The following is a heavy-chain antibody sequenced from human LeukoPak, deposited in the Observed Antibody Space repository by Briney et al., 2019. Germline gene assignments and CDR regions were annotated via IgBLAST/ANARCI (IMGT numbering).Heavy chain of an antibody. J-gene: IGHJ3*02. CDR2: IYYSGST. D-gene: IGHD6-19*01. V-gene: IGHV4-59*01. CDR1: GGSIRNYY. Sequence: SETLSLTCTVSGGSIRNYYWSWIRQPPGKGLEWIGYIYYSGSTNYNPSLKSRVTISVDTSKNQFSLKLSSVTAADTAVYYCARGPGGWLTNDAFDIWGQGTMVTVSS. CDR3: ARGPGGWLTNDAFDI.